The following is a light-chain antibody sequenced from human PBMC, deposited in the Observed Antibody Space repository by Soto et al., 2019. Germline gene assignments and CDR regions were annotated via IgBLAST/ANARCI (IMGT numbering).Light chain of an antibody. CDR2: DAS. CDR3: LQRSRWPYT. J-gene: IGKJ2*01. V-gene: IGKV3-11*01. Sequence: EIVLTQSPATLSLSPGESATLSCRASQSVGNYFAWYQQRRGQAPRLLIHDASNRATGIPARFSGSGSGTEFTLPISSLEAKDFAFYYCLQRSRWPYTLGQGPKLEIK. CDR1: QSVGNY.